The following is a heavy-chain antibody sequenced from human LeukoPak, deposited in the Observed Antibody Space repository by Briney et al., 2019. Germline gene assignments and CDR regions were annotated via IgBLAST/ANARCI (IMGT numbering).Heavy chain of an antibody. J-gene: IGHJ3*02. CDR3: ARGRYCSADICSGGDAFDI. CDR1: SGSINNYY. D-gene: IGHD2-15*01. V-gene: IGHV4-4*07. Sequence: SETLSLTCTVSSGSINNYYWSCIRQPGGKGLEWIGRIYTRGSTNYNPSLKSRVNMSVDTSKNQFSLKLSSVTAAETDVHYCARGRYCSADICSGGDAFDIRGEGTMVSVSS. CDR2: IYTRGST.